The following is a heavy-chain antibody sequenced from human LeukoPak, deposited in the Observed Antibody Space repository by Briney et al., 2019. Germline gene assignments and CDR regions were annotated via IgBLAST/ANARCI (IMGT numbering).Heavy chain of an antibody. Sequence: GGSLRLSCAASGFTFSSYAMSWVRQAPGKGLEWVSAISGSGGSTYYADSVKGRFTISRDNSKNTLYLQMNSLRAEDTAVYYCAKDGDSWIQLWLRGRVGAFDIWGQGTMVTVSS. CDR3: AKDGDSWIQLWLRGRVGAFDI. V-gene: IGHV3-23*01. D-gene: IGHD5-18*01. J-gene: IGHJ3*02. CDR1: GFTFSSYA. CDR2: ISGSGGST.